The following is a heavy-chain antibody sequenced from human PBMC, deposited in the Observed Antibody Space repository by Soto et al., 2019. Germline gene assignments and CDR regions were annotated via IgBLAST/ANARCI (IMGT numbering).Heavy chain of an antibody. J-gene: IGHJ5*02. CDR3: TRAVSHPWFDP. Sequence: GGSLRLSCAASGFTFGDYAMSWFRQAPGKGLEWVGFIRSKAYGGTTEYAASVKGRFTISRDDSKSIAYLQMNSLKTEDTAAYYCTRAVSHPWFDPWGQGTLVTVSS. CDR1: GFTFGDYA. V-gene: IGHV3-49*03. CDR2: IRSKAYGGTT.